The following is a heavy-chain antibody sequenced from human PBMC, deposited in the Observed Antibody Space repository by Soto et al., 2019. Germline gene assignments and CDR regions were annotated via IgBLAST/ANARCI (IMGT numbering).Heavy chain of an antibody. Sequence: GSLRLSCAASGFTFSDYYMSWIRQAPGKGLGWVSYISSSGSTIYYADSVKGRFTISRDNAKNSLYLQMNSLRAEDTAVYYCAREILEQQLVRVYYYYGMDVWGQGTTVTVS. J-gene: IGHJ6*02. CDR1: GFTFSDYY. V-gene: IGHV3-11*01. CDR2: ISSSGSTI. D-gene: IGHD6-13*01. CDR3: AREILEQQLVRVYYYYGMDV.